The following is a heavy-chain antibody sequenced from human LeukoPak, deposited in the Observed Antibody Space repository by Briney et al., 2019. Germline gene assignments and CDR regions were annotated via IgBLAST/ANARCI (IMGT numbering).Heavy chain of an antibody. CDR2: INPKSGGA. Sequence: EASVKVSCKASGYTFTGYYIHWVRQAPGQGLEWMGWINPKSGGANYAQKFQGRVTMTRDTSISTAYMELSRLRSVDTAVYYCAREDFCSSGNCFYPWGQGTLATVSS. D-gene: IGHD6-13*01. CDR1: GYTFTGYY. CDR3: AREDFCSSGNCFYP. J-gene: IGHJ5*02. V-gene: IGHV1-2*02.